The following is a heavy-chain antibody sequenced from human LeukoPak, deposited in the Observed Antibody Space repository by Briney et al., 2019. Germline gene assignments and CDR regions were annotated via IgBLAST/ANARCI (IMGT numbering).Heavy chain of an antibody. V-gene: IGHV1-8*01. Sequence: GASVKVSCKASGYTFTSYDINWVRQATGQGLEWMGWMNPNSGNTGYAQKFQGRVTMTRNTSISTAYMELRSLRSDDTAVYYCARDFHSSGYPNWFDPWGQGTLVTVSS. CDR3: ARDFHSSGYPNWFDP. D-gene: IGHD3-22*01. J-gene: IGHJ5*02. CDR1: GYTFTSYD. CDR2: MNPNSGNT.